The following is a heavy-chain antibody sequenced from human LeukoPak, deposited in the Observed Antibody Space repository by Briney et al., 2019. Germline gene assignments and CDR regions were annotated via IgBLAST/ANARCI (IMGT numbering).Heavy chain of an antibody. CDR3: ARGMTTVTTWFDP. Sequence: PGGTLRLSCEASGFSFSIYGMSWVRQAPGKGLEWVSSISSSSSYIYYADSVKGRFTISRDNAKNSLYLQMNSLRAEDTAVYYCARGMTTVTTWFDPWGQGTLVTVSS. J-gene: IGHJ5*02. CDR1: GFSFSIYG. CDR2: ISSSSSYI. V-gene: IGHV3-21*01. D-gene: IGHD4-17*01.